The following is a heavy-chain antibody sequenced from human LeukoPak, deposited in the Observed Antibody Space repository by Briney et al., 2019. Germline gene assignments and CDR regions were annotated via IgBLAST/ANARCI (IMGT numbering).Heavy chain of an antibody. CDR3: ARVLGGRLDY. J-gene: IGHJ4*02. D-gene: IGHD3-16*01. CDR1: GFTFSTYS. Sequence: PGGSLRLSCEASGFTFSTYSMNWVRQPPGKGLEWVSYISSSSSHIYYADSVKGRFTISRDNAKNSLYLQMNSLRDEDTAAYYCARVLGGRLDYWGQGTLVTVSS. V-gene: IGHV3-48*02. CDR2: ISSSSSHI.